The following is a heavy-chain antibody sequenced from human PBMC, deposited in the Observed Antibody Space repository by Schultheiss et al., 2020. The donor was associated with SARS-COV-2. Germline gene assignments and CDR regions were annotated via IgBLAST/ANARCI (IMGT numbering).Heavy chain of an antibody. CDR2: IIPILGIA. CDR3: ARDWFGRARGFGTTVVTPVRYFDL. J-gene: IGHJ2*01. D-gene: IGHD4-23*01. V-gene: IGHV1-69*04. Sequence: SVKVSCKASGGTFSSYTISWVRQAPGQGLEWMGRIIPILGIANYAQKFQGRVTITADKSTSTAYMELSSLRSEDTAVYYCARDWFGRARGFGTTVVTPVRYFDLWGRGTLVTVSS. CDR1: GGTFSSYT.